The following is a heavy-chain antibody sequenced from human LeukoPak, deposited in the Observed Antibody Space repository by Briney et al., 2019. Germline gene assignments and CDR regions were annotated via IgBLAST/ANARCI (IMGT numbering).Heavy chain of an antibody. CDR3: ARGGPYYYDSSGYSIFDY. Sequence: SGGSLRLSCAASGFSFSGKGMNWVRQAPGKGLEWVSSISSSSSYIYYADSVKGRFTISRDNAKNSLYLQMNSLRAEDTAVYYCARGGPYYYDSSGYSIFDYWGQGTLVTVSS. CDR1: GFSFSGKG. CDR2: ISSSSSYI. V-gene: IGHV3-21*01. D-gene: IGHD3-22*01. J-gene: IGHJ4*02.